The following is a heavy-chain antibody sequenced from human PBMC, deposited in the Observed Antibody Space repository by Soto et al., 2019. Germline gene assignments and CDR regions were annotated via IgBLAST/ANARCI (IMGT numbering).Heavy chain of an antibody. CDR1: GFTFSSYA. CDR3: SKHPPRQGDNFYYYYYYMDV. D-gene: IGHD1-1*01. CDR2: ISGSGGST. V-gene: IGHV3-23*01. J-gene: IGHJ6*03. Sequence: EVQLLESGGGLVQPGGSLRLSCAASGFTFSSYAMSWVRQAPGKGLEWVSAISGSGGSTYYADSVKGRFTISRDNSKNTLYQQKNSRLADDETVVYYSKHPPRQGDNFYYYYYYMDVWGKGTTVTVSS.